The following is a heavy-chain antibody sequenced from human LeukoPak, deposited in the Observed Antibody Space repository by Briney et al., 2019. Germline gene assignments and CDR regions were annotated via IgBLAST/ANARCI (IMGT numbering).Heavy chain of an antibody. D-gene: IGHD4-17*01. Sequence: SGPTLVKATQTLTLTCTFSGFSLTTNGMCVSWIRQPPGKALEWLARIDWDGDNYYSTSLRTRLSIPNDTSKNQVVLTMTNMDPVDTATYYCARIMTTVTHDAFDIWGQGTMVTVSS. CDR3: ARIMTTVTHDAFDI. V-gene: IGHV2-70*11. CDR2: IDWDGDN. CDR1: GFSLTTNGMC. J-gene: IGHJ3*02.